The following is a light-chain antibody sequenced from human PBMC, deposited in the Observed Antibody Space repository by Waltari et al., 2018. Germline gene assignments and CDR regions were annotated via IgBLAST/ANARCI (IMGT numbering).Light chain of an antibody. CDR3: QQYKSFPWT. J-gene: IGKJ1*01. CDR2: KAS. V-gene: IGKV1-5*03. Sequence: DILMTQSPSTLSASVGDRVTLPCRASQSIITWLAWYQQRPGKAPKVLIYKASSLESGVPSRFSGSGSGTEFSLTISSLQPDDSATYYCQQYKSFPWTFGQGTKVEIK. CDR1: QSIITW.